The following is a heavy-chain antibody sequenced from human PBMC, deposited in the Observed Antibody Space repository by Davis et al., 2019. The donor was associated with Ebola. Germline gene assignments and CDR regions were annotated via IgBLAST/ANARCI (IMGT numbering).Heavy chain of an antibody. V-gene: IGHV3-74*01. CDR3: TRILSGY. CDR1: GFTLSKYW. D-gene: IGHD1-26*01. Sequence: PGGSLRLSCAASGFTLSKYWVHWVRQAPGKGLVWVSRINPDGSSTAYADSVKGRFTISRDNAKDTLYLQMNSLRAEDTAVDYCTRILSGYWGQGALVTVSS. J-gene: IGHJ4*02. CDR2: INPDGSST.